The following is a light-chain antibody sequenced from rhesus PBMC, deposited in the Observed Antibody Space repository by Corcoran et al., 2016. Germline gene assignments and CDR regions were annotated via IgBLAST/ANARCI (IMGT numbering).Light chain of an antibody. CDR1: QSVGSY. CDR3: QQSSNLYS. J-gene: IGKJ2*01. V-gene: IGKV3-24*04. CDR2: GAS. Sequence: ETVVTQSPATLSLSPGERATLSCRASQSVGSYLAWYQQKPGQAPRLLIYGASRRATGIPDRFRGRGAGTDLPLTMSSLEHEDVGVYYCQQSSNLYSFGQGTKVEIK.